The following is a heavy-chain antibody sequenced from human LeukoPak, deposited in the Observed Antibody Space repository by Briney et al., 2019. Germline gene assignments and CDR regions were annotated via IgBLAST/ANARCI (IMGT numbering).Heavy chain of an antibody. CDR1: GFTFSSYW. D-gene: IGHD2-15*01. V-gene: IGHV3-74*01. J-gene: IGHJ4*02. CDR3: ARAWSAATPFDY. Sequence: QAGGSLRLSCAASGFTFSSYWMHWVRQAPGKGLVWVSRINSDGSSTSYADSVRGRFTVSRDNAKNTLYLQMNSLRAEDTAVYYCARAWSAATPFDYWGQGTLVTVSS. CDR2: INSDGSST.